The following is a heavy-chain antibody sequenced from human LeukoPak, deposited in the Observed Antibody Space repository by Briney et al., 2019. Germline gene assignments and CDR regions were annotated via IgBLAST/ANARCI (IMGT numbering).Heavy chain of an antibody. V-gene: IGHV4-38-2*02. CDR1: GYSISSAYY. CDR3: ATKSAYDFGFDY. CDR2: IYHSGST. Sequence: PSETLSLTCTVSGYSISSAYYWGWIRQPPGKGLEWIGNIYHSGSTSYSPSLKSRVTISVDTSRNQFSLKLTSVTAADTAVYYCATKSAYDFGFDYWGQGTLVTVSS. J-gene: IGHJ4*02. D-gene: IGHD5-12*01.